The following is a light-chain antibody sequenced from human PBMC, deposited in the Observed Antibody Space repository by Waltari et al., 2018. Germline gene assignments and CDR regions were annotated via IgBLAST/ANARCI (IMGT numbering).Light chain of an antibody. CDR3: QQYHNWPPWA. CDR2: GAS. J-gene: IGKJ1*01. CDR1: QSVGTN. Sequence: DIVMTQSPATLSVSPGERATLSCRASQSVGTNLAWYQQGPGQAPRLLLYGASSRATGMPARFSGSGSGTDFTLTINSLQPEDFALYYCQQYHNWPPWAFGQGTKVEIK. V-gene: IGKV3-15*01.